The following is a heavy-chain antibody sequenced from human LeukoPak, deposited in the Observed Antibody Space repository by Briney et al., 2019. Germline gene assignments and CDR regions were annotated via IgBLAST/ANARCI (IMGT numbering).Heavy chain of an antibody. J-gene: IGHJ6*03. D-gene: IGHD2-15*01. CDR2: INPSGGST. CDR3: ARGMEGSTRGYYYYYMDV. V-gene: IGHV1-46*01. Sequence: ASVKVSCKASGYTFTSYYMHWVRQAPEQGLEWMGIINPSGGSTSYAQKFQGRVTMTRDMSTSTVYMELSSLRSEDTAVYYCARGMEGSTRGYYYYYMDVWGKGTTVTVSS. CDR1: GYTFTSYY.